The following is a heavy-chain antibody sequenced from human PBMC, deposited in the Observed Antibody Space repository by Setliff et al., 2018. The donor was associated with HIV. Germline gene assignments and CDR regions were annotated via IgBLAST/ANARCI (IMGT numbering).Heavy chain of an antibody. J-gene: IGHJ4*02. CDR3: ARGTKD. D-gene: IGHD2-15*01. CDR2: VDYTGST. V-gene: IGHV4-39*07. Sequence: ASETLSLTCTVSGGSISTSNYYWGWVRQPPGKGLEWVGNVDYTGSTYYNPSLKSRVTISVDTSKNQFSLRLSSVTAADTAVYYCARGTKDWGQGTLVTVSS. CDR1: GGSISTSNYY.